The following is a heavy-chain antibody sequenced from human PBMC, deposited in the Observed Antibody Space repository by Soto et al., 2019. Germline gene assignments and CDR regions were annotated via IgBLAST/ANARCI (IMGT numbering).Heavy chain of an antibody. J-gene: IGHJ4*02. CDR2: ISSATNYI. CDR3: ARESEDLTSNFDY. CDR1: GFTFTRYS. V-gene: IGHV3-21*01. Sequence: GGSLRLSCAASGFTFTRYSMNWVRQAPGKGLEWVSSISSATNYIYYADSMKGRFTVSRDNAKNSVYLEMNSLSAEDTAVYYCARESEDLTSNFDYWGQGTLVTVS.